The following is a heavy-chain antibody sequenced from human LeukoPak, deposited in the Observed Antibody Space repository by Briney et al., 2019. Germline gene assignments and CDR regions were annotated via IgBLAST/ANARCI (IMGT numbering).Heavy chain of an antibody. CDR1: GDSITSDGYF. J-gene: IGHJ3*02. Sequence: SETLSLTCSVSGDSITSDGYFWGWIRQPPGKGLEWIAIINYSGQTFYNPSLMSRVTISVDTSKNQFSLKLSSVTAADTAVYYCARAPIAAAASGAFDIWGQGTMVTASS. V-gene: IGHV4-39*07. D-gene: IGHD6-13*01. CDR2: INYSGQT. CDR3: ARAPIAAAASGAFDI.